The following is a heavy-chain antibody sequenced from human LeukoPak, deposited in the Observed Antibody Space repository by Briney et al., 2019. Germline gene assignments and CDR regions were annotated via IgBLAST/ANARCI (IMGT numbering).Heavy chain of an antibody. V-gene: IGHV3-53*01. CDR3: ATSDEDIVVVPANFDY. Sequence: GGSLRLSCAASGFTVSSNYMSWVRQAPGKGLEWVSVIYSGGSTYYADSVKGRFTISRDNSKNTLYLQMNSLRAEDTAVYYCATSDEDIVVVPANFDYWGQGTLVTVSS. CDR1: GFTVSSNY. J-gene: IGHJ4*02. D-gene: IGHD2-2*01. CDR2: IYSGGST.